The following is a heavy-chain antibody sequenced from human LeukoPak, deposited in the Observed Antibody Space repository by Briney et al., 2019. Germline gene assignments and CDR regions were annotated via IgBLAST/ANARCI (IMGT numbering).Heavy chain of an antibody. Sequence: SETLSLTCTVSGGSISSYYWSWIRQPPGKGLEWIGEINHSGSTNYNPSLKSRVTISVDTSKNQFSLKLSSVTAADTAVYYCARDLFKDTAMGAWGQGTLVTVSS. V-gene: IGHV4-34*01. CDR3: ARDLFKDTAMGA. J-gene: IGHJ5*02. CDR1: GGSISSYY. D-gene: IGHD5-18*01. CDR2: INHSGST.